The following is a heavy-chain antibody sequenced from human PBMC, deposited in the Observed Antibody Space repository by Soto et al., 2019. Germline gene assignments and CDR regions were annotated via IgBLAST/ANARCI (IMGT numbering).Heavy chain of an antibody. V-gene: IGHV3-21*01. J-gene: IGHJ4*02. CDR1: GFTFSSYS. Sequence: GWSLRLSCAASGFTFSSYSMNWVRQAPGKGLEWVPSISSSSSYIYYADSVKGRFTTSRDNAKNSLYLQMNSLRAEDTAVYYCARELSSTDSSGYFPLEYWGQGTPVTVSS. CDR2: ISSSSSYI. D-gene: IGHD3-22*01. CDR3: ARELSSTDSSGYFPLEY.